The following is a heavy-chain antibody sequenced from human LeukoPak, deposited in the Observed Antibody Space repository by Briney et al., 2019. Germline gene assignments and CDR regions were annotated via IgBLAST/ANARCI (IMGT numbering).Heavy chain of an antibody. CDR2: IYYSGST. J-gene: IGHJ4*02. CDR3: ARGDRGRWLHWYYFDY. CDR1: GCSISSGTYY. V-gene: IGHV4-61*01. Sequence: SETLSLTCTVSGCSISSGTYYWSWIRQPPGKGLEWIGYIYYSGSTYYNPSLKSRVTISVDTSKNQFSLKLSSVTAADTAVYYCARGDRGRWLHWYYFDYWGQGTLVTVSS. D-gene: IGHD5-24*01.